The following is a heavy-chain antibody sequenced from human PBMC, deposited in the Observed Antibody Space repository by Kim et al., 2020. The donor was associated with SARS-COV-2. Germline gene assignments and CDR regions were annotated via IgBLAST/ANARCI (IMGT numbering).Heavy chain of an antibody. CDR2: IRASDVST. D-gene: IGHD6-19*01. CDR3: AKSSIGWKFDQ. Sequence: GGSLRLSCAASGFIISSSALTWVRQAPGRGLEWVSSIRASDVSTEYADSVKGRFIISRDTSTNTLHLQMNSLRAEDTALYYCAKSSIGWKFDQWGPGTLVTVSS. CDR1: GFIISSSA. V-gene: IGHV3-23*01. J-gene: IGHJ4*02.